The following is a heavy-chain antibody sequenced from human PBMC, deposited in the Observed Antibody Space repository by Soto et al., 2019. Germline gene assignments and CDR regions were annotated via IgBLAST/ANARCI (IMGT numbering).Heavy chain of an antibody. J-gene: IGHJ4*02. V-gene: IGHV2-5*02. D-gene: IGHD3-16*01. Sequence: QITLNESGPALVKPTQTLTLTCTFSGFSLNTRDVGVGWIRQPPGKALEWLGVVYWDDDKTYSPSLKSRLTITNDTPKNQVVLRMTKRDPVDTATYSCAHCRGGVASFWGQGTLVTVSS. CDR3: AHCRGGVASF. CDR1: GFSLNTRDVG. CDR2: VYWDDDK.